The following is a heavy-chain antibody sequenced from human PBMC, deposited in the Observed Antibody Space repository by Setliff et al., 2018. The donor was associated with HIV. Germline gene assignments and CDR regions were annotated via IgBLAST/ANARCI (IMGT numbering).Heavy chain of an antibody. V-gene: IGHV4-4*09. CDR1: GGSISGYY. CDR2: IYSSGST. D-gene: IGHD2-2*01. J-gene: IGHJ5*02. Sequence: PSETLSLTCTVSGGSISGYYWSWIRQSPGKGLEWIGYIYSSGSTNFNPSLKSRVTLSIDTSKNQFSLKLNSLTAADTAVYYCARRVLQGSSITNSNWLDLWGQGTLVTVSS. CDR3: ARRVLQGSSITNSNWLDL.